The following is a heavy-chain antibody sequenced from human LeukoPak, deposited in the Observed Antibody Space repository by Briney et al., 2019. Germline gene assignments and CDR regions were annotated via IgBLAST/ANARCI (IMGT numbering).Heavy chain of an antibody. D-gene: IGHD5-24*01. CDR2: IKEDGSQR. CDR3: ARHRRRWLQDY. J-gene: IGHJ4*02. V-gene: IGHV3-7*01. CDR1: GFTFSSYW. Sequence: PGGSLRLSCAASGFTFSSYWMTWVRQAPGKGLEWVANIKEDGSQRYYVDSVKGRFTISRDNAKSSLYLQMNSLRVEDTAVYYCARHRRRWLQDYWGQGTLVTVSS.